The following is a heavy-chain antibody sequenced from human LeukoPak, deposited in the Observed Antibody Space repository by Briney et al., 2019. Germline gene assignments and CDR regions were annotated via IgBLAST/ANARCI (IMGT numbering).Heavy chain of an antibody. CDR2: ISYDGSNK. CDR1: GFTFSSYA. J-gene: IGHJ4*02. CDR3: AKLSITVVRGVIGPFDY. D-gene: IGHD3-10*01. V-gene: IGHV3-30*04. Sequence: PGRSLRLSCAASGFTFSSYAMHWVRQAPGKGLEWVAVISYDGSNKYYADSVKGRFTISRDNSKNTLYLQMNSLRAEDTAVYYCAKLSITVVRGVIGPFDYWGQGTLVTVSS.